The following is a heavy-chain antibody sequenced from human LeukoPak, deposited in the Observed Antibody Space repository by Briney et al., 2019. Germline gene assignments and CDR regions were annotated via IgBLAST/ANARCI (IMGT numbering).Heavy chain of an antibody. V-gene: IGHV3-7*03. CDR1: GFTFRNYW. CDR3: VRNLAVAGTCFDS. J-gene: IGHJ4*02. D-gene: IGHD6-19*01. Sequence: GGSLRLSCAASGFTFRNYWMSWVRQAPGTGLEWVANIKQDGSDRNYVTSVRGRFTISRDNAESSLFLQMNSLRAEDTAVYYCVRNLAVAGTCFDSWGQGTLVTVSS. CDR2: IKQDGSDR.